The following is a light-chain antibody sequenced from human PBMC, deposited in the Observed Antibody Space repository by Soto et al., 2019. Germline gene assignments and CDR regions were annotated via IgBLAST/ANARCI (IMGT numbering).Light chain of an antibody. Sequence: DIQMTQSPSSLSASVEDRVIITCRASQSISNHLNWYQQKPGEAPKLLIYKASTLESGVPSRFSGSGSGTEFTLTISSLQPDDLATYYCQQYNRYPITFGQGTLLEVK. CDR3: QQYNRYPIT. V-gene: IGKV1-5*03. J-gene: IGKJ5*01. CDR1: QSISNH. CDR2: KAS.